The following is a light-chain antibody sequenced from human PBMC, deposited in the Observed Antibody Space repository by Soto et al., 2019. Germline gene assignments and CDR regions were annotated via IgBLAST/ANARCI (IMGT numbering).Light chain of an antibody. J-gene: IGKJ1*01. CDR2: RAS. Sequence: DIRMTQSPSTLSASVGDRVTITCRASQSINNWLAWYQQKPGKAPKLLIYRASSLENGVPSRFSGRGSGTEFIFTITSLQPDDFATYYCQQYSSESTFGQGTKVEIK. CDR1: QSINNW. V-gene: IGKV1-5*03. CDR3: QQYSSEST.